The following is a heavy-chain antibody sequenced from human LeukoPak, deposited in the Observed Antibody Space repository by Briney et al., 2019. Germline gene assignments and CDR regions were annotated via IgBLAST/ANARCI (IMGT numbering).Heavy chain of an antibody. CDR1: GFTFSSYW. D-gene: IGHD3-3*01. CDR2: INHNGNVN. CDR3: GEGGGFGV. J-gene: IGHJ6*02. V-gene: IGHV3-7*03. Sequence: GGSLRLSCAASGFTFSSYWMNWARQAPGKGLEWVASINHNGNVNYYVDSVKGRFTISRDNAKNSLYLQMSNLRAEDTAVYFCGEGGGFGVWGPRATVTVSS.